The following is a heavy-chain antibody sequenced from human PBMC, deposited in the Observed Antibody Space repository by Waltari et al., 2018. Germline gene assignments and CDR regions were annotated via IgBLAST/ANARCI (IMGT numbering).Heavy chain of an antibody. V-gene: IGHV2-5*01. CDR3: AXSGSGXDY. CDR2: IYWNDDK. D-gene: IGHD6-25*01. Sequence: QITLKEHGPTLXXPTQTLTLTCTCSGSSLXTSGVGVGWIRQPPGKTLELLALIYWNDDKRYSPSLQSRLTSTKGTSKNQVVLTMTNMDPVXXATYYCAXSGSGXDYWGHGTLVXXSS. J-gene: IGHJ4*01. CDR1: GSSLXTSGVG.